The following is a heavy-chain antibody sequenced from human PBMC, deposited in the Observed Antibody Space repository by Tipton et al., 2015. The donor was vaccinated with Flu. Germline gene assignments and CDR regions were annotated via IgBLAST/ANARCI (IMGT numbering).Heavy chain of an antibody. V-gene: IGHV3-53*01. CDR3: AREIRHSDWTLDYYGMNV. CDR1: GIDVSTNY. J-gene: IGHJ6*02. D-gene: IGHD1-1*01. CDR2: FYKSGSI. Sequence: SLRLSCAVSGIDVSTNYMTWVRQAPVKGLAWVSTFYKSGSIYYADAVKSPFIMSRDTSNNTVYLQLIGLRAEHTAVYFCAREIRHSDWTLDYYGMNVWGQGSTVIASS.